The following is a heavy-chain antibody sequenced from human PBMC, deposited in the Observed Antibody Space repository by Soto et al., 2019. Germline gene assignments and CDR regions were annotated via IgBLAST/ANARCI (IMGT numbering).Heavy chain of an antibody. J-gene: IGHJ6*02. D-gene: IGHD1-20*01. Sequence: GGSLTLSCRVSGFTVSVYCMHWVRQAPGKGLAWVAVIPYDVSKKNYGDSVKGRFTISRDKSKDTLYLQMNSLRGVDTAVYHCARDAIACRDDNCLGSEVGYFGMDVWGQGTTVTVSS. V-gene: IGHV3-30*03. CDR3: ARDAIACRDDNCLGSEVGYFGMDV. CDR1: GFTVSVYC. CDR2: IPYDVSKK.